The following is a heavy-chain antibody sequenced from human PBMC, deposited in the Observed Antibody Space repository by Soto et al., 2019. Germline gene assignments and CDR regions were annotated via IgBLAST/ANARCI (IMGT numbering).Heavy chain of an antibody. CDR3: AREGYCSSTSCYSCDY. Sequence: PGGSLRLSCAASGFTFSSYAMHWVRQAPGKGLEYVSAISSNGGSTYYANSVKGRFTISRDNSKNTLYLQMGSLRAEDMAVYYCAREGYCSSTSCYSCDYWGQGTLVTVSS. V-gene: IGHV3-64*01. CDR1: GFTFSSYA. J-gene: IGHJ4*02. D-gene: IGHD2-2*01. CDR2: ISSNGGST.